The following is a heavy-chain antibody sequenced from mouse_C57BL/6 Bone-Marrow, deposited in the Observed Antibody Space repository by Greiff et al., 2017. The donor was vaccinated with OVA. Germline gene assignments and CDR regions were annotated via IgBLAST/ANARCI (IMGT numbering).Heavy chain of an antibody. CDR2: IFPGSGST. J-gene: IGHJ1*03. CDR3: ARERHYGSREDWYFDV. Sequence: VQGVESGPELVRPGASVKISCKAPGYTFTSHWMQWVRQRPGQGLEWIGEIFPGSGSTYYNEKFKGKATLTVDTSSSTAYMQLSSLTSEDSAVYFCARERHYGSREDWYFDVWGTGTTVTVSS. V-gene: IGHV1-56*01. D-gene: IGHD1-1*01. CDR1: GYTFTSHW.